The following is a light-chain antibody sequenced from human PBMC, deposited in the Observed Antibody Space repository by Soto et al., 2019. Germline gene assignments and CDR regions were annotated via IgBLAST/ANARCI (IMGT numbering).Light chain of an antibody. V-gene: IGLV2-11*01. CDR3: CSYAGDYTFV. CDR2: DVK. Sequence: QSALTQPRSVSGSPGQSVTIYCTGTSSDVGGYNYVTWYQQYPGKAPKVMIYDVKTRPSGVPDRFSGSKSGNTASLTISGLQAEDEADYYCCSYAGDYTFVFGRGTKLTVL. J-gene: IGLJ1*01. CDR1: SSDVGGYNY.